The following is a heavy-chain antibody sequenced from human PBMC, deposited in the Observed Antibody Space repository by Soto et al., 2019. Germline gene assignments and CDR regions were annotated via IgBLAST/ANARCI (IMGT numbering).Heavy chain of an antibody. CDR3: ARAGWLLYTLDY. D-gene: IGHD3-9*01. J-gene: IGHJ4*02. V-gene: IGHV4-4*02. CDR2: IYHSGST. CDR1: GGSISSSNW. Sequence: SETLSLTCAVSGGSISSSNWWSWVRQPPGKGLEWIGEIYHSGSTNYNPSLKSRVTISVDKSKNQFSLKLSSVTAADTAVHYCARAGWLLYTLDYWGQGTLVTVSS.